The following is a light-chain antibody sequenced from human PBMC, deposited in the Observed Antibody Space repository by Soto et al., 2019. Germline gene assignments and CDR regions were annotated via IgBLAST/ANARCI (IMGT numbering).Light chain of an antibody. Sequence: EIVLPQSPCTLSLSPGDRATLSCRALQSVSRSYLGWYQQKPGQAPRLLMYGASIRAAGVPDRFSGSGSGTEFTLTISRLEPEDFTVYYCHHYETFGQGTKVDIK. CDR1: QSVSRSY. V-gene: IGKV3-20*01. J-gene: IGKJ1*01. CDR2: GAS. CDR3: HHYET.